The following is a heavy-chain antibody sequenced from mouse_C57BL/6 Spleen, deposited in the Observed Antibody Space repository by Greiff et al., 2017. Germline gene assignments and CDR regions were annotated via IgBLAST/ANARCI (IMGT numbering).Heavy chain of an antibody. CDR3: ARLPPPGSSSDYYAMDY. CDR2: IDPSDSYT. J-gene: IGHJ4*01. V-gene: IGHV1-50*01. CDR1: GYTFTSYW. Sequence: VQLQQSGAELVKPGASVKLSCKASGYTFTSYWMQWVKQRPGQGLEWIGEIDPSDSYTNYNQKFKGKATLTVDTSSSTAYMQLSSLTSEDSAVYYCARLPPPGSSSDYYAMDYWGQGTSVTVSS. D-gene: IGHD1-1*01.